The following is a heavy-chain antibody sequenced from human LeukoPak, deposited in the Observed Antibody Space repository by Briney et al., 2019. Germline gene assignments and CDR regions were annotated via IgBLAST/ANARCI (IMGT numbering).Heavy chain of an antibody. V-gene: IGHV3-15*01. J-gene: IGHJ6*03. CDR1: GFTFSNAW. CDR3: TTDRITGTIPRYYYYYMDV. CDR2: IKSKTDGGTT. D-gene: IGHD1-7*01. Sequence: GGSLRLSCAASGFTFSNAWMSWVRQAPGKGLEWVGRIKSKTDGGTTDYAAPVKGRFTISRDDSKNTLYLQMNSLKTEDTAVYYCTTDRITGTIPRYYYYYMDVWGKGTTVTVSS.